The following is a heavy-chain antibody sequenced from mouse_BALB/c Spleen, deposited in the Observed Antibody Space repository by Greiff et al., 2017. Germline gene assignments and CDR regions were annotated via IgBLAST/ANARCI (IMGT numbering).Heavy chain of an antibody. CDR3: NYGSY. CDR2: IDPENGDT. V-gene: IGHV14-4*02. Sequence: VQLKQSGAELVRSGASVKLSCTASGFNIKDYYMHWVKQRPEQGLEWIGWIDPENGDTEYAPKFQGKATMTADTSSNTAYLQLSSLTSEDTAVYYCNYGSYWGQGTSVTVSS. CDR1: GFNIKDYY. J-gene: IGHJ4*01. D-gene: IGHD2-2*01.